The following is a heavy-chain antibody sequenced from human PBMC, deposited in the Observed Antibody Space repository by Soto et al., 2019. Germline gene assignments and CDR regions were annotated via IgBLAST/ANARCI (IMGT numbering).Heavy chain of an antibody. J-gene: IGHJ4*02. D-gene: IGHD5-12*01. CDR3: AKDLSPSYVVATTFDY. CDR1: GGTFSSYT. Sequence: ASVKVSCKASGGTFSSYTISWVRQAPGQGLEWMGRIIPILGIANYAQKFQGRVTITADKSTSTAYMELSSLRSEDTAVYYCAKDLSPSYVVATTFDYWGQGTLVTVSS. CDR2: IIPILGIA. V-gene: IGHV1-69*04.